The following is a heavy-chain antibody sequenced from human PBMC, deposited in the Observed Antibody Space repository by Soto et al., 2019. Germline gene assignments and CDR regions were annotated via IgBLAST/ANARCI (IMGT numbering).Heavy chain of an antibody. V-gene: IGHV1-46*04. CDR3: ARARYCLSTSCYAYYFYGLDV. Sequence: QVQLVQSGAEVKKPGASMKISCKASGYTFTTYYVHWVRQAPGQGLEWVGIINPSGGSTTYPQRLQGRVPMTRDTSPNTVYMELTSLRSEDTAVYYCARARYCLSTSCYAYYFYGLDVWGQGTTVTVSS. CDR2: INPSGGST. CDR1: GYTFTTYY. D-gene: IGHD2-2*01. J-gene: IGHJ6*02.